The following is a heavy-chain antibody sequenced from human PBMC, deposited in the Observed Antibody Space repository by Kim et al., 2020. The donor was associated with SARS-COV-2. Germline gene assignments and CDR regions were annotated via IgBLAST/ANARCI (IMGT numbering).Heavy chain of an antibody. J-gene: IGHJ3*02. V-gene: IGHV3-74*01. Sequence: GGSLRLSCAASGFTLSRSKMHWVRQAPGKGLVWVSRIIGDGSDTTYADSVKGRFTISRDNAKNTLYLQMNSLRVEDTAVYYCARGGFDIWGQWTMVTVSS. CDR2: IIGDGSDT. CDR1: GFTLSRSK. CDR3: ARGGFDI.